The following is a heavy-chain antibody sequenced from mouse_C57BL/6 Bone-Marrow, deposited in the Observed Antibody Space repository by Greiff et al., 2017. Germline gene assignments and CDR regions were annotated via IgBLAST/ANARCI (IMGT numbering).Heavy chain of an antibody. Sequence: VQLQQSGPELVKPGASVKISCKASGYSFTDYNMNWVKQSNGKSLEWIGVINPNYGTTRYDPKFKGKATLTVDQSSSTAYMQLNSLTSEDSAVYYCARCYDYDDAMDYWGQGTSVTVSS. J-gene: IGHJ4*01. CDR1: GYSFTDYN. CDR3: ARCYDYDDAMDY. CDR2: INPNYGTT. V-gene: IGHV1-39*01. D-gene: IGHD2-4*01.